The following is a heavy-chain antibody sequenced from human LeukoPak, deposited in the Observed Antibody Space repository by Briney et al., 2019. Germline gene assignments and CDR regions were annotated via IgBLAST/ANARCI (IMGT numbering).Heavy chain of an antibody. CDR2: IYYSGGT. CDR1: GGSISGYY. J-gene: IGHJ2*01. Sequence: SETLSLTCTVSGGSISGYYWSWIRQPPGKGLEWIGYIYYSGGTNYNPSLKSRVSISVDTSKNHFSLKLSSLTAADTAVYYCARHWMAVAPYWYFDLWGRGTLVTVSS. V-gene: IGHV4-59*08. CDR3: ARHWMAVAPYWYFDL. D-gene: IGHD6-19*01.